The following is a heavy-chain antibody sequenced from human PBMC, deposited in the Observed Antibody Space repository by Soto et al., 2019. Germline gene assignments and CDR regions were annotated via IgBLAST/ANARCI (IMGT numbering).Heavy chain of an antibody. D-gene: IGHD4-17*01. J-gene: IGHJ6*03. CDR2: IYYSGST. CDR1: GGSISSYY. Sequence: SETLSLTCTVSGGSISSYYWSWIRQPPGKGLEWIGYIYYSGSTNYNPSLKSRVTISVDTSKNQFSLKLSSVTAADTAVYYCARGEVYGDFNWDYYMDVWGKGTTVTVSS. V-gene: IGHV4-59*01. CDR3: ARGEVYGDFNWDYYMDV.